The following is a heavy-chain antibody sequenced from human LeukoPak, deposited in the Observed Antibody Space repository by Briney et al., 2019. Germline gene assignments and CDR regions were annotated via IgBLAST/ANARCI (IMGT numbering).Heavy chain of an antibody. D-gene: IGHD6-13*01. CDR1: GGSISSSNW. V-gene: IGHV4-4*02. CDR2: IYHSGST. J-gene: IGHJ2*01. Sequence: SETLSLTCAVSGGSISSSNWWSWVRQPPGKGLEWIGEIYHSGSTNYNPSLKSRVTISVDKSKNQFSLKLSSVTAADTAVYYCARGGSPSYWYFDLWGRGTLVTVSS. CDR3: ARGGSPSYWYFDL.